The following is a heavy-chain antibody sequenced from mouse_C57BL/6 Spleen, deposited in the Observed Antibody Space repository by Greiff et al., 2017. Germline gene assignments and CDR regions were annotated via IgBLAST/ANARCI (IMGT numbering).Heavy chain of an antibody. D-gene: IGHD1-1*01. J-gene: IGHJ2*01. CDR1: GYTFTSYG. CDR3: ASGYGSSYGGGYFDY. V-gene: IGHV1-81*01. Sequence: QVQLQQSGAELARPGASVKLSCKASGYTFTSYGISWVKQRTGQGLEWIGEIYPRSGNTYYNEKFKGKATLTADKSSSTAYMELRSLTSEDSAVYFCASGYGSSYGGGYFDYWGQGTTLTVSS. CDR2: IYPRSGNT.